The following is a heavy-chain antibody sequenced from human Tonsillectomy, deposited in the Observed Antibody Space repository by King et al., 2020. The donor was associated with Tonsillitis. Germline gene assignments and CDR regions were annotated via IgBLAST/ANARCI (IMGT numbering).Heavy chain of an antibody. CDR1: GYIYDSYW. CDR3: ARIIMITFGRVIVGDWFDS. D-gene: IGHD3-16*02. Sequence: GQLVQSGAEVKKTGESLRISCKGSGYIYDSYWIIRVRQMPGKGLEWMGRINTSDSYTDYTPSFQGHVTISADKSISTAYMQWSSLTASDTAMYYCARIIMITFGRVIVGDWFDSWGQGTLVTVSS. J-gene: IGHJ5*01. CDR2: INTSDSYT. V-gene: IGHV5-10-1*03.